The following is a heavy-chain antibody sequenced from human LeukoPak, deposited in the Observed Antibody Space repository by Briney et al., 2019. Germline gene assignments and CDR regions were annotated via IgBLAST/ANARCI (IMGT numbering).Heavy chain of an antibody. D-gene: IGHD3-10*01. CDR1: GYIFTNYY. Sequence: ASVKVSCKASGYIFTNYYMHWVRQAPGQGLEWMGTINHSGGSTTYAQKFQGRVTMTRDTSTSTVYMELSSLRSEDTAVYYCARDHGSAYYRAPRHWGRGTLVAVSS. CDR2: INHSGGST. V-gene: IGHV1-46*01. CDR3: ARDHGSAYYRAPRH. J-gene: IGHJ2*01.